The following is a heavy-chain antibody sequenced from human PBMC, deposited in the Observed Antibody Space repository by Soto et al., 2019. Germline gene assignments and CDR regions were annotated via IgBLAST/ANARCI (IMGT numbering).Heavy chain of an antibody. J-gene: IGHJ3*02. CDR1: GFTFSSYA. Sequence: GGSLRLSCAASGFTFSSYAMHWVRQAPGKGLEYVSAISSNGGSTYYANSVKGRFTISRDNSKNTLYLQMGSLRAEDMAVYYCARGADDWGAFDIWGQGTMVTVSS. CDR3: ARGADDWGAFDI. V-gene: IGHV3-64*01. D-gene: IGHD7-27*01. CDR2: ISSNGGST.